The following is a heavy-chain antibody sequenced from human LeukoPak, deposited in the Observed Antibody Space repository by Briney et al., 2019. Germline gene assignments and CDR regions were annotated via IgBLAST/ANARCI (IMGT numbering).Heavy chain of an antibody. CDR3: AREGADYSKPDYYYYGMDV. Sequence: PGGSLRLSCAASGFTFSDYYMSWIRQAPGKGLEWVSYISSSSSYTNYADSAKGRFTISRDNAKNSLYLQMNSLRAEDTAVYYCAREGADYSKPDYYYYGMDVWGQGTTVTVSS. J-gene: IGHJ6*02. D-gene: IGHD4-11*01. CDR1: GFTFSDYY. V-gene: IGHV3-11*06. CDR2: ISSSSSYT.